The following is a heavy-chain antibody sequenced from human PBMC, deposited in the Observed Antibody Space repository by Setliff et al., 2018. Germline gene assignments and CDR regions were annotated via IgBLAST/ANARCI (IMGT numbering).Heavy chain of an antibody. CDR2: IKQDGSET. Sequence: PGGSLRLSCAASGFTFSSYWMSWVRQAPGKGLEWVANIKQDGSETYYVDSVKGRFTISRDDPNNSLYLQMNNLRAEDTAVYYCARGGWRYCGGDCYSRSYYYYGMDVWGQGTTVTVSS. CDR3: ARGGWRYCGGDCYSRSYYYYGMDV. CDR1: GFTFSSYW. J-gene: IGHJ6*02. D-gene: IGHD2-21*02. V-gene: IGHV3-7*04.